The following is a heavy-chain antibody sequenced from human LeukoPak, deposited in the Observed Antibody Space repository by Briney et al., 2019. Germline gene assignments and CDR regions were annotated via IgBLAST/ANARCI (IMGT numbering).Heavy chain of an antibody. V-gene: IGHV4-61*02. CDR2: IYTSGST. Sequence: PSQTLSLTCTVSGASISSGRYYWSWIRQTAGKGLEWIGRIYTSGSTNYNPSLKSRVTISVDTSKNQFSLKLTSVTAADSAVYYCARREGGASLNDGFDIWGQGTMVTVSS. D-gene: IGHD1-26*01. CDR3: ARREGGASLNDGFDI. J-gene: IGHJ3*02. CDR1: GASISSGRYY.